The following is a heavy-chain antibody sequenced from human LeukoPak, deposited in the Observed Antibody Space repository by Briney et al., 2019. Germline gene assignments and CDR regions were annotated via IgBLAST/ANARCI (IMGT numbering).Heavy chain of an antibody. J-gene: IGHJ4*02. CDR2: ISYDGSNK. CDR3: NRGSNFDY. CDR1: GFTFSSYA. V-gene: IGHV3-30-3*01. Sequence: GGSPRLSCAASGFTFSSYAMHWVRQAPGKGLEWVTVISYDGSNKYYADSVKGRFTISRDNSKNTLYLQMNSLRAEDTAVYYCNRGSNFDYWGQGTLVTVSS.